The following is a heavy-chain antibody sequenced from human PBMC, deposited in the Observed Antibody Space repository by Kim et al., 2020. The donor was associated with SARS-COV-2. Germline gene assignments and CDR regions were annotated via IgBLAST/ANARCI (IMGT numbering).Heavy chain of an antibody. V-gene: IGHV3-30*18. J-gene: IGHJ4*02. CDR1: GFTFSSYG. D-gene: IGHD1-26*01. Sequence: GGSLRLSCAASGFTFSSYGMHWVRQAPGKGLEWVAVISYDGSNKYYADSVKGRFTISRDNSKNTLYLQMNSLRAEDTAVYYCAKGVGATTVDYWGQGTLVTVSS. CDR3: AKGVGATTVDY. CDR2: ISYDGSNK.